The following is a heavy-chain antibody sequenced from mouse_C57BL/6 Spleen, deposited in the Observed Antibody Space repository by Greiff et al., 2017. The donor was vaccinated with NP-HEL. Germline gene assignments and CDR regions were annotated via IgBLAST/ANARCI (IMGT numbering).Heavy chain of an antibody. CDR2: FYPGSGSI. CDR1: GYTFTEYT. CDR3: ARRHSPSHAMDY. J-gene: IGHJ4*01. V-gene: IGHV1-62-2*01. Sequence: VKLVESGAELVKPGASVKLSCKASGYTFTEYTIHWVKQRSGQGLEWIGWFYPGSGSIKYNEKFKDKATLTADKSSSTVYMELSSLTSEDSAVYFCARRHSPSHAMDYWGQGTSVTVSS. D-gene: IGHD3-1*01.